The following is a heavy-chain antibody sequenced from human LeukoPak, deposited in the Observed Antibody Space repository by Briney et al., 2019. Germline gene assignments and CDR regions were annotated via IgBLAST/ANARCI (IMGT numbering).Heavy chain of an antibody. CDR2: IIPILGIA. D-gene: IGHD3-16*02. Sequence: SVKVSCKASGGTFSSYAISWVRQAPGQGLEWMGRIIPILGIANYAQKFQGRVTITADKSTSTAYMELSSLRSEDTAVYYCARGVTLNWFDPWGQGTLVTASS. CDR3: ARGVTLNWFDP. J-gene: IGHJ5*02. V-gene: IGHV1-69*04. CDR1: GGTFSSYA.